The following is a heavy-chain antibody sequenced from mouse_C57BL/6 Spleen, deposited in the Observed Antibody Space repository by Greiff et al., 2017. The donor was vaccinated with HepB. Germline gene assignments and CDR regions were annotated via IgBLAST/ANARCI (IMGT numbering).Heavy chain of an antibody. D-gene: IGHD3-3*01. J-gene: IGHJ3*01. CDR3: ARDQGAGPFAY. Sequence: EVKLMESGPGLVKPSQSLSLTCSVTGYSITSGYYWNWIRQFPGNKLEWMGYISYDGSNNYNPSLKNRISITRDTSKNQFFLKLNSVTTEDTATYYCARDQGAGPFAYWGQGTLVTVSA. V-gene: IGHV3-6*01. CDR1: GYSITSGYY. CDR2: ISYDGSN.